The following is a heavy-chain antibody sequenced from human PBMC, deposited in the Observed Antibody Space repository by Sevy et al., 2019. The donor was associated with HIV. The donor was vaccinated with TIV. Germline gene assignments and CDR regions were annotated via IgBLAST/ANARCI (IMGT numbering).Heavy chain of an antibody. Sequence: GGSLRLSCAASGFTFSSYAMSWVRQAPGKGLEWVSAISGSGGSAYYADSVKGRFTISRDNSKNTLYLQMNSLRAEDTAVYYCAKDPRKRGEPQFDYWGQGTLVTVSS. CDR1: GFTFSSYA. CDR2: ISGSGGSA. D-gene: IGHD3-16*01. V-gene: IGHV3-23*01. CDR3: AKDPRKRGEPQFDY. J-gene: IGHJ4*02.